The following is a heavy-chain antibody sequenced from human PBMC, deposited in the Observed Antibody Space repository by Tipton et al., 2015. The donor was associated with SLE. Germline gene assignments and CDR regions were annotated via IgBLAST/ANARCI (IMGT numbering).Heavy chain of an antibody. CDR3: ARGDSGSCWIFDY. CDR1: GGSISSYY. J-gene: IGHJ4*02. Sequence: TLSLTCTVSGGSISSYYWSWIRQPPGKGLEWIGYIYYSGSTDYNPSLKSRVTISVDTSKNQFSLKLSSVTAADTAVYYCARGDSGSCWIFDYWGQGTLVTVSS. CDR2: IYYSGST. D-gene: IGHD1-26*01. V-gene: IGHV4-59*01.